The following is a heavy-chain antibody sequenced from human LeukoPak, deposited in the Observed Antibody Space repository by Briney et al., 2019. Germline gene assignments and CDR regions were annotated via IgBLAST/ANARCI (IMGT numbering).Heavy chain of an antibody. D-gene: IGHD1-26*01. CDR2: ISGSGGST. CDR3: ARVYSGSYYAGYYFDY. V-gene: IGHV3-23*01. J-gene: IGHJ4*02. Sequence: PGGSLRLSCAASGFTFSSYGMSWVRQAPGKGLEWVSAISGSGGSTYYADSVKGRFTISRDNSKNTLYLQMNSLRAEDTAVYYCARVYSGSYYAGYYFDYWGQGTLVTVSS. CDR1: GFTFSSYG.